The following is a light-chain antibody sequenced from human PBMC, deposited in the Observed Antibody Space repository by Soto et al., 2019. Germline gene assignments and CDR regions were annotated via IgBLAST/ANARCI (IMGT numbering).Light chain of an antibody. CDR1: QTISTY. CDR2: DAS. CDR3: QQRSEWPIT. V-gene: IGKV3-11*01. J-gene: IGKJ5*01. Sequence: EIVLTQSPATLSLFPWERATLSCRASQTISTYLAWYQQKPGQAPRLFIYDASNRATGVPARFSGSRSGTDFTLTISSLEPEDFAVYFCQQRSEWPITFGQGTRLEIK.